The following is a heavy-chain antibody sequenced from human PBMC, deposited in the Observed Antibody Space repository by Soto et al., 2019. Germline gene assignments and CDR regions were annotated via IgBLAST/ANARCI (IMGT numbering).Heavy chain of an antibody. J-gene: IGHJ6*02. V-gene: IGHV1-69*13. D-gene: IGHD3-10*01. CDR1: GGTFSSYA. CDR3: ARDFSETMKSVFGVLVRGEAPYGMDV. CDR2: IIPIFGTA. Sequence: GASVKVSCKASGGTFSSYAISWVRQAPGQGLEWMGGIIPIFGTANYAQKFQGRVTITADESTSTAYMELSSLRSEDTAVYYCARDFSETMKSVFGVLVRGEAPYGMDVWGQGTTVTVSS.